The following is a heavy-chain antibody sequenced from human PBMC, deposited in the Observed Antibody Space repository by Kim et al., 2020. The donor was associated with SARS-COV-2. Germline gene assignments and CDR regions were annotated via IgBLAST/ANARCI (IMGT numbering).Heavy chain of an antibody. CDR2: IYTSGST. V-gene: IGHV4-4*07. CDR3: ARDRKYDSSGYVAYYYYYGMDV. CDR1: GGSISSYY. D-gene: IGHD3-22*01. J-gene: IGHJ6*02. Sequence: SETLSLTCTVSGGSISSYYWSWIRQPAGKGLEWIGRIYTSGSTNYNPSLKSRVTMSVDTSKNQFSLKLSSVTAADTAVYYCARDRKYDSSGYVAYYYYYGMDVWGQGTTVTVSS.